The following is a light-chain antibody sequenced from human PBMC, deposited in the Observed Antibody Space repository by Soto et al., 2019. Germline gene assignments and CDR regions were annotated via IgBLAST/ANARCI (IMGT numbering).Light chain of an antibody. J-gene: IGLJ1*01. CDR2: DVY. Sequence: QSALTQPASVSGSPGQSITISCTGTSSDVGGFNYVSWYQQHPGKAPKLLIFDVYSRPSGISNRFSGSKSGNTASLTISGLQAEDEAHYYCSSYTTSSSYVFGAGTKVTVL. CDR3: SSYTTSSSYV. CDR1: SSDVGGFNY. V-gene: IGLV2-14*01.